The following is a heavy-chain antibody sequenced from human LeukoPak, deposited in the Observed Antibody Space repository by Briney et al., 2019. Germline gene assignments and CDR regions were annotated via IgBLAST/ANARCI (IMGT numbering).Heavy chain of an antibody. CDR1: GRSFSGYY. CDR3: ARHPEGYYGSGSYYNGEDYFDY. J-gene: IGHJ4*02. CDR2: IYHSGST. Sequence: PSETLSFTCAVYGRSFSGYYWSWIRQPPGKGLEWIGEIYHSGSTNYNPSLKSRVTISVDTSKNQFSLKLSSVTAADTAVYYCARHPEGYYGSGSYYNGEDYFDYWGQGTLVTVSS. D-gene: IGHD3-10*01. V-gene: IGHV4-34*01.